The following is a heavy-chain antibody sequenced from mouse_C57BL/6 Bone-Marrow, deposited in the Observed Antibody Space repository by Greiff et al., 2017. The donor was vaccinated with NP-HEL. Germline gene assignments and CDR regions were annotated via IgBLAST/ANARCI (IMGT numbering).Heavy chain of an antibody. J-gene: IGHJ2*01. V-gene: IGHV1-4*01. Sequence: QVQLQQSGAELARPGASVKMSCKASGYTFTSYTMHWVNQRPGQGLEWIGYINPSSGYTKYNQKFKDKATLTADNSSSTAYMQLSSLTSEDSAVYYCARSPIIYFWGQGTTRTVSS. CDR1: GYTFTSYT. CDR2: INPSSGYT. CDR3: ARSPIIYF. D-gene: IGHD2-1*01.